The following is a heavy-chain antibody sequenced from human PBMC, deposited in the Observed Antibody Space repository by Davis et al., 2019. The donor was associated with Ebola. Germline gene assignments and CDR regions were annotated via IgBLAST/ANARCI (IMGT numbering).Heavy chain of an antibody. CDR1: GFTFSSYT. CDR2: ISYDGSNK. J-gene: IGHJ4*02. V-gene: IGHV3-30-3*01. D-gene: IGHD7-27*01. Sequence: PGGSLRLSCAASGFTFSSYTMHWARQAPGKGLEWVAVISYDGSNKYYADSVKGRFTISRDNSKNTLYLQMNSLRTEDTTVYYCARDNWGPALWGQGTLLTVSS. CDR3: ARDNWGPAL.